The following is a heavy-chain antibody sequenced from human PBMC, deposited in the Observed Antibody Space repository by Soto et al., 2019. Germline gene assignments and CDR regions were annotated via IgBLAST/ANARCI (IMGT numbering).Heavy chain of an antibody. V-gene: IGHV2-5*01. Sequence: QITLKESGPTLVKPTQTLTLTCTFSGFSLSTSGVGVGWIRQPPGKALEWLALIYWNDDKRYSPSLKSRLTITNDTSKNQVVLTMTNMDPVDTATYYCAHITMRYRDFDYWGQGTLVTVSS. CDR3: AHITMRYRDFDY. J-gene: IGHJ4*02. CDR2: IYWNDDK. D-gene: IGHD3-22*01. CDR1: GFSLSTSGVG.